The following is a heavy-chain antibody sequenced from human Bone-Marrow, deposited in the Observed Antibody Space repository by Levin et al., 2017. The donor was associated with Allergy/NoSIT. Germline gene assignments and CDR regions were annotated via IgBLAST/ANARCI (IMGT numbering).Heavy chain of an antibody. V-gene: IGHV3-11*01. Sequence: GESLKISCAASGFTFSDYYISWIRQAPGKGPELVSYISGRATTTYYADSVKGRFSISRDNANNSLYLQLNSLRAEDTAVYFCAREGIVVVGASPTSYYFGMDVWGQGTTVTVSS. J-gene: IGHJ6*02. CDR3: AREGIVVVGASPTSYYFGMDV. CDR1: GFTFSDYY. CDR2: ISGRATTT. D-gene: IGHD2-15*01.